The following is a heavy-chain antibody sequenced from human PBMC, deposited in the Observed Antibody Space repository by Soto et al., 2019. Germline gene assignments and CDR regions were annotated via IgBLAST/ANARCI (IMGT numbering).Heavy chain of an antibody. J-gene: IGHJ4*02. D-gene: IGHD6-13*01. CDR1: GFTFSSYA. CDR2: VSYGGSDK. V-gene: IGHV3-30-3*01. Sequence: GSLRLSCAASGFTFSSYAMHWVRQAPGKGLEWVAIVSYGGSDKYYADSVKGRFTISRDNSKNTLFLQMNSLRAEDTAVYYCAREVIAVAGRRYYFDYWGQGILDTVSS. CDR3: AREVIAVAGRRYYFDY.